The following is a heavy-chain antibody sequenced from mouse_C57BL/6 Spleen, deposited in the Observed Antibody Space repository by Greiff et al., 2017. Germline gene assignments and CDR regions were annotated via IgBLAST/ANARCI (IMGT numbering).Heavy chain of an antibody. CDR1: GYTFTSYG. D-gene: IGHD1-1*01. CDR3: AKDYGSRDWYFDV. CDR2: IYPRSGNT. J-gene: IGHJ1*03. V-gene: IGHV1-81*01. Sequence: QVQLQQSGAELARPGASVKLSCKASGYTFTSYGISWVKQRTGQGLEWIGEIYPRSGNTYYNAKFKGKATLTADKSSSTAYMELRSLTSEDSAVYFCAKDYGSRDWYFDVWGTGTTVTVSS.